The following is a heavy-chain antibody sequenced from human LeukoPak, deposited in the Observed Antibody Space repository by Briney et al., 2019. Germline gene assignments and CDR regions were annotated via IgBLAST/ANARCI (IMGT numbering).Heavy chain of an antibody. V-gene: IGHV3-23*01. J-gene: IGHJ4*02. CDR2: ISGCGGST. CDR1: GFTFSSYA. D-gene: IGHD3-22*01. Sequence: PGGSLRLSCAASGFTFSSYAMSWVRQAPGKGLEWVSAISGCGGSTYCADSVKGRFTISRDNSKNTLYLQMNSLRAEDTAVYYCAKDGQIVVVSHFDYWGQGTLVTVSS. CDR3: AKDGQIVVVSHFDY.